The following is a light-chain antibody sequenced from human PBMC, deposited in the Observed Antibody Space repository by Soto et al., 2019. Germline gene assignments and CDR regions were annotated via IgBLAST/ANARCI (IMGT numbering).Light chain of an antibody. J-gene: IGKJ1*01. CDR1: QSVSSN. CDR3: QHYNNWPRT. V-gene: IGKV3-15*01. CDR2: GAS. Sequence: EIVMTQSPATLSVSPGERATLSCRASQSVSSNLAWYQQKPGQAPRLLIYGASTRATGIPASFSGSGSVTEFTLTISSLQSEDFAVYYCQHYNNWPRTFGQGTKVEIK.